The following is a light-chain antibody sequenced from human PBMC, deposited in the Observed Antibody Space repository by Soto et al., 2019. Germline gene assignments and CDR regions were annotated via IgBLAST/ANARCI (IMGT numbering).Light chain of an antibody. CDR3: LQDYNYPRT. CDR1: QSISSW. Sequence: DIQMTQSPSTLSASVGDRFIITCRASQSISSWLAWYQQKPGKVPNLLIYDASNLESGVPSRFSGSGSGTDFTLTISSLQPEDFATYYCLQDYNYPRTFGQGTKVDI. V-gene: IGKV1-5*01. J-gene: IGKJ1*01. CDR2: DAS.